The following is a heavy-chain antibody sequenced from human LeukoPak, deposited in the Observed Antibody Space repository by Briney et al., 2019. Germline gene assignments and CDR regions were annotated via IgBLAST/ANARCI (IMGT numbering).Heavy chain of an antibody. CDR1: GGSISSGDYY. J-gene: IGHJ3*02. CDR2: IYYSGST. D-gene: IGHD3-22*01. Sequence: SETLSLTCTVSGGSISSGDYYWSWIRQPPGKGLEWIGYIYYSGSTYYNPSLKSRVTISVDTSKNQFSLKLSSVTAADTAVYYCARVGGGDYYDSSGYYYAWSAFDIWGQGTMVTVSS. CDR3: ARVGGGDYYDSSGYYYAWSAFDI. V-gene: IGHV4-30-4*02.